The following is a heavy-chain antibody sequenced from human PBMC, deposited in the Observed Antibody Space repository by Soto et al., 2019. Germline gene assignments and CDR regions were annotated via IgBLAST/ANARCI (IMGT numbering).Heavy chain of an antibody. D-gene: IGHD6-19*01. J-gene: IGHJ6*02. CDR2: IYYSGST. Sequence: QVQLQESGPGLVKPSETLSLTCTVSGGSISSYYWSWIRQPPGKGLEWMGYIYYSGSTNYNPSLKSRVTISVDTSKNQFSLKLSSVTAADTAVYYCARGDLIAVAGTYYYYGMDVWGQGTTVTVSS. V-gene: IGHV4-59*08. CDR1: GGSISSYY. CDR3: ARGDLIAVAGTYYYYGMDV.